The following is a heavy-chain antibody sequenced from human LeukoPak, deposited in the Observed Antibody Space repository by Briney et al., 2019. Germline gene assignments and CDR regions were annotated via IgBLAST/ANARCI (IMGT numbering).Heavy chain of an antibody. D-gene: IGHD1-26*01. J-gene: IGHJ4*02. V-gene: IGHV3-23*01. CDR2: ISASGAAT. CDR1: GFTVSSNY. Sequence: GSLRLSCAASGFTVSSNYMSWVRQARGQGMEWVTAISASGAATYYADSVKGRFFISRDNSKNTVSLQLYSLRADDTAVYYCASNKSGSYCFDYWGQGTLVTVSS. CDR3: ASNKSGSYCFDY.